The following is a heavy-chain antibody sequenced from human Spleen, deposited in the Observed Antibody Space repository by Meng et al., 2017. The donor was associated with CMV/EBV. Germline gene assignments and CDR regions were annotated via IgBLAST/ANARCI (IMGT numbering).Heavy chain of an antibody. D-gene: IGHD4-17*01. CDR2: SSGSGDTT. Sequence: GESLKISCVASGFTFSSYGMSWVRQAPGKGLEWVSESSGSGDTTFYADSVKGRFTISRDNSKNTLYLQMNSLRSEDTAVYHCVKSRNGDPDYWGQGTLVTVSS. J-gene: IGHJ4*02. V-gene: IGHV3-23*01. CDR3: VKSRNGDPDY. CDR1: GFTFSSYG.